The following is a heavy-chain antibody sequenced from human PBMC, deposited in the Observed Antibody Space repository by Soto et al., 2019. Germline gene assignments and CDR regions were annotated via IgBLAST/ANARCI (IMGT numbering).Heavy chain of an antibody. CDR2: IKQDGSEK. J-gene: IGHJ3*02. D-gene: IGHD4-17*01. CDR1: GFTFSSYW. Sequence: EVQLVESGGGLVQPGGSLRLSCAASGFTFSSYWMSWVRQAPGKGLEWVANIKQDGSEKYYVDSVKGRFTISRDNAKNSLYLKMNSLRAEDTAVYYCARRATVTTFSAFDIWGQGTMVTVSS. CDR3: ARRATVTTFSAFDI. V-gene: IGHV3-7*01.